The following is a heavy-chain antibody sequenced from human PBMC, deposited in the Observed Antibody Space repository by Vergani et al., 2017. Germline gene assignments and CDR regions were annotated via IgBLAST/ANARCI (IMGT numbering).Heavy chain of an antibody. V-gene: IGHV3-9*01. CDR3: AREYCSGGSCDSELDY. CDR2: ISWNSGSI. Sequence: EVQLVESGGGLVQPGRFLRLSCAASGFTLDDYAMHWVRQAPGKGLEWVSGISWNSGSIGYVDSVKGRFTIARDKAKNTLYLQMNSLRAEDTAVYYCAREYCSGGSCDSELDYWGQGTLVTVSS. D-gene: IGHD2-15*01. J-gene: IGHJ4*02. CDR1: GFTLDDYA.